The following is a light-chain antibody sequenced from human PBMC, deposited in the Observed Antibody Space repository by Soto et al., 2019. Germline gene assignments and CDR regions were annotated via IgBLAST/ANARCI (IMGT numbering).Light chain of an antibody. CDR1: TSNIESHT. J-gene: IGLJ1*01. CDR3: ASWDHRGEGV. CDR2: TNN. V-gene: IGLV1-44*01. Sequence: QSVMTQPRSASGTPGQRITISCSGTTSNIESHTVNWYQQVPGTAPKLLINTNNQRPSGVPDRFSRSKSGASASLAINGLQSEDEATSYCASWDHRGEGVFGTRAKVSVL.